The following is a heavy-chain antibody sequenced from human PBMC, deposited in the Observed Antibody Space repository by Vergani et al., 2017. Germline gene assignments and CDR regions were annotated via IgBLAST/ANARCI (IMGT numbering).Heavy chain of an antibody. J-gene: IGHJ3*02. CDR1: GFTFSSYA. V-gene: IGHV3-23*01. Sequence: EVQLLESGGGLVQPGGSLRLSCAASGFTFSSYAMSWVRQAPGKGLEWVSASSGSGGSTYYADSVKGRFTISRDNSKNTLYLQMNSLAAEDTAVYYCAKERVELEMVPDAFDIWGQGTMVTVSS. CDR2: SSGSGGST. CDR3: AKERVELEMVPDAFDI. D-gene: IGHD1-1*01.